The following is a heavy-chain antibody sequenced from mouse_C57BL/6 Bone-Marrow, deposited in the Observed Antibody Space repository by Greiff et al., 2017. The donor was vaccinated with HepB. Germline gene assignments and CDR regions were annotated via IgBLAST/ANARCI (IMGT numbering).Heavy chain of an antibody. J-gene: IGHJ2*01. D-gene: IGHD2-5*01. Sequence: EVQRVESGGGLVQPGGSLSLSCAASGFTFTDYYMSWVRQPPGKALEWLGFIRNKANGYTTEYSASVKGRFTISRDNSQSILYLQMNALRAEDSATYYCARWDSNFDYWGQGTTLTVSS. CDR2: IRNKANGYTT. CDR1: GFTFTDYY. CDR3: ARWDSNFDY. V-gene: IGHV7-3*01.